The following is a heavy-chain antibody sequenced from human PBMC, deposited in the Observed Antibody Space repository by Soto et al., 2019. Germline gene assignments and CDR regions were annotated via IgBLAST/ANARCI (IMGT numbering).Heavy chain of an antibody. Sequence: GAPVKVSCKASGGSFTSYIINWPRQAPGQGHEWMGRIIPVVGTTNYAQKFQGRVTITADKSTSTAYMELSSLRSEDTAVYYCARCYYYDSSGYYRAPMDVWGQGTTVTVSS. CDR1: GGSFTSYI. CDR2: IIPVVGTT. V-gene: IGHV1-69*08. CDR3: ARCYYYDSSGYYRAPMDV. D-gene: IGHD3-22*01. J-gene: IGHJ6*02.